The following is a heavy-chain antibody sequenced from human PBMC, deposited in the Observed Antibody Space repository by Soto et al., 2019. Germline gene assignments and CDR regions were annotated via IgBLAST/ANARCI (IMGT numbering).Heavy chain of an antibody. CDR1: GFTFSSYS. CDR3: ARDWRSYYYDSSGYSISDY. CDR2: ISSSSSYI. Sequence: GGSLRLSCAASGFTFSSYSMNWVRQAPGKGLEWVSSISSSSSYIYYADSVKGRFTISRDNAKNSLYLQMNSLRAEDTAVYYCARDWRSYYYDSSGYSISDYWGQGTLVTVSS. D-gene: IGHD3-22*01. J-gene: IGHJ4*02. V-gene: IGHV3-21*01.